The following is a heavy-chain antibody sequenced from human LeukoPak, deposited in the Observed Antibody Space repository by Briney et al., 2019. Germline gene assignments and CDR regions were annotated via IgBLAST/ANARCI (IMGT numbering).Heavy chain of an antibody. J-gene: IGHJ5*02. V-gene: IGHV3-11*01. CDR3: ARGTYCGSSTSCLYWSGYYNWFDP. CDR2: ISSSGSTI. CDR1: GFTFSDYY. D-gene: IGHD2-2*01. Sequence: PGGSLRLSCAASGFTFSDYYMSWIRQAPGKGLEWVSYISSSGSTIYYVDSVKGRFTISRDNAKNSLYLQMNSLRAEDTAVYYCARGTYCGSSTSCLYWSGYYNWFDPWGQGTLVTVSS.